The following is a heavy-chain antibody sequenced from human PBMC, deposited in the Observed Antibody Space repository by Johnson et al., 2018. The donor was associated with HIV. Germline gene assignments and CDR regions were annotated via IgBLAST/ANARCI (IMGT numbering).Heavy chain of an antibody. CDR2: IYSGGST. CDR3: VSSAQWSGWPPGALDI. CDR1: GFTVSSNY. D-gene: IGHD6-19*01. V-gene: IGHV3-66*01. Sequence: VQLVESGGGLVQPGGSLRLSCAASGFTVSSNYMSWVRQAPGKGLEWVSVIYSGGSTYYADSVKGRFTISRDNSKNTLDLQMNSLRAEDTAVYYCVSSAQWSGWPPGALDIWGQETMVTV. J-gene: IGHJ3*02.